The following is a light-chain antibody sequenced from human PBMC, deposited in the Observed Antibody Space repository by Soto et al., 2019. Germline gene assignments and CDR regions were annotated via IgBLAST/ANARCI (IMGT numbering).Light chain of an antibody. CDR1: SSNIGAGSD. J-gene: IGLJ3*02. CDR2: TNV. CDR3: ATWDDSLNMV. Sequence: QSVLTQPPSVSGAPGQRVTISCTGSSSNIGAGSDVHWYQQLPRTAPKLLIFTNVNRPSGVPDRFSGSKSGSSASLAISGLRSEDEADYYCATWDDSLNMVFGGGTKLTVL. V-gene: IGLV1-40*01.